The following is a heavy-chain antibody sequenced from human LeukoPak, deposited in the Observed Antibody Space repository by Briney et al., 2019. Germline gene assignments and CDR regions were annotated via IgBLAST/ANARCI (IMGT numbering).Heavy chain of an antibody. CDR3: ARHASVDGNWPRPLDY. D-gene: IGHD6-19*01. CDR2: IYYSGST. J-gene: IGHJ4*02. CDR1: GASISSSNYY. Sequence: KPSETLSLTCTVSGASISSSNYYWAWIRQPPGKGLEWIGNIYYSGSTYYKPSLKTRVTISVDTSKNQFSLKLTSVTAADTAVYYCARHASVDGNWPRPLDYWGQGSLVTVSS. V-gene: IGHV4-39*01.